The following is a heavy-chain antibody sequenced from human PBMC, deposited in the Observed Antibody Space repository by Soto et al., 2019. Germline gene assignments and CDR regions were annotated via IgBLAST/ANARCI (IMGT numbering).Heavy chain of an antibody. J-gene: IGHJ4*02. D-gene: IGHD1-1*01. CDR2: IWYDGSNK. CDR1: GFTFSYYG. CDR3: ARDLEGPFDY. V-gene: IGHV3-33*01. Sequence: QVQLVESGGGVVQPGRSLRLSCAASGFTFSYYGMHWVRQAPGKGLEWVAVIWYDGSNKYYADSVKGRFTISRDNSKNTLYLQMNSLRAEVTAVYYCARDLEGPFDYWGQGTLVTVSS.